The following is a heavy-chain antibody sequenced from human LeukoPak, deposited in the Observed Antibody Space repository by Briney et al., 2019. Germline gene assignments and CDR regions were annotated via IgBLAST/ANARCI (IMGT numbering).Heavy chain of an antibody. D-gene: IGHD2-2*01. CDR1: RFTFSAYA. V-gene: IGHV3-23*01. J-gene: IGHJ4*02. CDR3: AKGYCSSTNCKESFFDY. CDR2: ISGSGDNT. Sequence: GGSLRLSCAASRFTFSAYALTWVRQAPGKGLEWVSSISGSGDNTQYADSVKGRFTISRDNSKNTLYLQMNSLRAEDTAVYYCAKGYCSSTNCKESFFDYWGQGTLVTVSS.